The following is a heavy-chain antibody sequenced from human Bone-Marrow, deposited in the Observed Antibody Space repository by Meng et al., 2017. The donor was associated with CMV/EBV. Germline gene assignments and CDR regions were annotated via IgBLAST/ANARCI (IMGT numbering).Heavy chain of an antibody. D-gene: IGHD3-3*01. CDR1: FSSYA. Sequence: FSSYAMRWVRQAPGKGLEWVSAISGSGGSTYYADSVKGRFTISRDNSKNTLYLQMNSLRAEDTAVYYCAKDGAGTIFGVVIGNWFDPWGQGTLVTVSS. V-gene: IGHV3-23*01. CDR2: ISGSGGST. CDR3: AKDGAGTIFGVVIGNWFDP. J-gene: IGHJ5*02.